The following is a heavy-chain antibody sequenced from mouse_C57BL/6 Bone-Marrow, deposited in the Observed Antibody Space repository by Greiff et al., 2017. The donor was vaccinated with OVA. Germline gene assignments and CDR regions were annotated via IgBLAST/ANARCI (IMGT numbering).Heavy chain of an antibody. J-gene: IGHJ2*01. CDR2: IDPNSGGT. CDR3: ARRAITSGYFDY. D-gene: IGHD1-1*01. Sequence: QQSCKASGYTFTSYWMHWVKQRPGRGLEWIGRIDPNSGGTKYNEKFKSKATLTVDKPSSTAYMQLSSLTSEDSAVYYCARRAITSGYFDYWGQGTTLTVSS. CDR1: GYTFTSYW. V-gene: IGHV1-72*01.